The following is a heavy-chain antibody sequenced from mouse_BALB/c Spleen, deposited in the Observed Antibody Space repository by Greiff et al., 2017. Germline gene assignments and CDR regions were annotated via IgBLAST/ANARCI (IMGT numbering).Heavy chain of an antibody. J-gene: IGHJ4*01. Sequence: DVHLVESGGGLVQPGGSLKLSCAASGFTFSSYGMSWVRQTPDKRLELVATINSNGGSTYYPDSVKGRFTISRDNAKNTLYLQMSSLKSEDTAMYYCARGLPNYYAMDYWGQGTSVTVSS. CDR2: INSNGGST. D-gene: IGHD2-2*01. CDR3: ARGLPNYYAMDY. CDR1: GFTFSSYG. V-gene: IGHV5-6-3*01.